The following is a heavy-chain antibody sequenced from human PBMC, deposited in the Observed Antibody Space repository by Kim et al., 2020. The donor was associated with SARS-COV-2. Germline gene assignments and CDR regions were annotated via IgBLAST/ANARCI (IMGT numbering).Heavy chain of an antibody. CDR2: IYYSGST. J-gene: IGHJ4*02. CDR1: GGSISSYY. Sequence: SETLSLTCTVSGGSISSYYWSWIRQPPGKGLEWIGYIYYSGSTNYNPSLKSRVTISVDTSKNQFSLKLSSVTAADTAVYYCARGDGGFFDYWGQGTLVTV. CDR3: ARGDGGFFDY. D-gene: IGHD3-16*01. V-gene: IGHV4-59*01.